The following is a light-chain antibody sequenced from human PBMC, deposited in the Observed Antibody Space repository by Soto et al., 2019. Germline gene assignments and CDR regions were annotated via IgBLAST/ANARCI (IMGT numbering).Light chain of an antibody. CDR2: KAS. J-gene: IGKJ1*01. V-gene: IGKV1-5*03. CDR1: QSISTW. Sequence: DIQMTQSPSTLSASVGDRVTITCRASQSISTWLAWYQQKPGKAPKLLIYKASSLESGVPSRFSGSGSGTEFTLTISSLQPDDLATYYCQQYINRWTFGQGTHVDIK. CDR3: QQYINRWT.